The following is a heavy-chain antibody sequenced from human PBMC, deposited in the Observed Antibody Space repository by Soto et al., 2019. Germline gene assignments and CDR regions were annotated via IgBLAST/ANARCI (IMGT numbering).Heavy chain of an antibody. J-gene: IGHJ6*02. V-gene: IGHV1-69*12. Sequence: QVQLVQSGAEVKKPGSSVKVSCKASGGTFSSYAISWVRQAPGQGLEWMGGIIPIFGTANYAQKFQGRVTITADDSTSTAYMELSSLRSEDTAMYYCASPPTTLGGSYYSYGMDVWGQGTTVTVSS. CDR3: ASPPTTLGGSYYSYGMDV. CDR1: GGTFSSYA. CDR2: IIPIFGTA. D-gene: IGHD4-17*01.